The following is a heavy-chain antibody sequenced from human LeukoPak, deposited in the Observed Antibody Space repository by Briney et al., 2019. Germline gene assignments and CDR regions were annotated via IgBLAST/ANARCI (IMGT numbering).Heavy chain of an antibody. V-gene: IGHV3-23*01. CDR2: ISGSGGST. Sequence: GGSLRLSCAASGFTFSSYAMSWVRQTPGKGLEWVSAISGSGGSTYYADSVKGRFTISRDNAKNSLYLQMNSLRAEDTAVYYCASWAATYYYDSSGIPPDYWGQGTLVTVSS. CDR3: ASWAATYYYDSSGIPPDY. CDR1: GFTFSSYA. J-gene: IGHJ4*02. D-gene: IGHD3-22*01.